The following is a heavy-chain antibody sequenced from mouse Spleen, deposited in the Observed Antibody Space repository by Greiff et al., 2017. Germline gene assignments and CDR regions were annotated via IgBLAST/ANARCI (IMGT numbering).Heavy chain of an antibody. CDR3: AMGYYGNSWFAY. CDR2: IDPANGNT. D-gene: IGHD2-1*01. J-gene: IGHJ3*01. CDR1: GFNIKNTY. Sequence: EVKLVESVAELVRPGASVKLSCTASGFNIKNTYMHWVKQRPEQGLEWIGRIDPANGNTKYAPKFQGKATITADTSSNTAYLQLSSLTSEDTAIYYCAMGYYGNSWFAYWGQGTLVTVSA. V-gene: IGHV14-3*01.